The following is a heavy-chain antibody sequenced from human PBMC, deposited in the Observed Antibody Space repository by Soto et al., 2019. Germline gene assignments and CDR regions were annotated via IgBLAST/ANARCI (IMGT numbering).Heavy chain of an antibody. J-gene: IGHJ4*02. CDR1: GFTFSSYW. CDR3: ARDPFRVGTY. CDR2: INGGGSST. V-gene: IGHV3-74*01. D-gene: IGHD1-26*01. Sequence: GGSLRLSCATSGFTFSSYWMHWVRQAPGEGLVWVSRINGGGSSTDYADSVKGRFTISRDNAKNTLYLQMNSLRAEDTAVYYCARDPFRVGTYWGQGTLVTVSS.